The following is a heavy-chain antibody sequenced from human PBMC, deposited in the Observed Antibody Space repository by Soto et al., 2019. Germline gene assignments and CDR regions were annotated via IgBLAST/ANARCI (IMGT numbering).Heavy chain of an antibody. D-gene: IGHD1-26*01. CDR3: AKDGGSLYSQSLDP. J-gene: IGHJ5*02. CDR1: GFTFSSYA. V-gene: IGHV3-23*01. Sequence: EVQLLESGGGLVQPGGSLRLSFAASGFTFSSYAMSWVRQAPGKGLEWVSAISGSGGSTYYADSVKGRFTISRDNSKNTLYLQMNSLRAEDTAVYYCAKDGGSLYSQSLDPWGQGTLVTVSS. CDR2: ISGSGGST.